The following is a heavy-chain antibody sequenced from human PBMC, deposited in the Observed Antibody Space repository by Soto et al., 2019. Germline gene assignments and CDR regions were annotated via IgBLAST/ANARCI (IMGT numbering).Heavy chain of an antibody. CDR2: IYYSGST. J-gene: IGHJ3*02. Sequence: SETLSLTCTASGGSISSYYWSWIRQPPGKGLEWIGYIYYSGSTNYNPSLKSRVTISVDTSKNQFSLKLSSVTAADTAVYYCARNLRPIRTDAFDIWGQGTMVTVSS. V-gene: IGHV4-59*08. CDR3: ARNLRPIRTDAFDI. CDR1: GGSISSYY. D-gene: IGHD1-1*01.